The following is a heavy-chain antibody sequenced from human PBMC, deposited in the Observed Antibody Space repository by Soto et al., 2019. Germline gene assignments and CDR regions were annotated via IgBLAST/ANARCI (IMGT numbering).Heavy chain of an antibody. CDR3: AKRVAVAGRYYYYGMDV. J-gene: IGHJ6*02. CDR2: ISGSGGST. D-gene: IGHD6-19*01. CDR1: GFTFSSYA. Sequence: EVQLLESGGGLVQRGGSLRLSCAASGFTFSSYAMSWVRQAPGKGLEWVSAISGSGGSTYYADSVKGRFTISRDNSKNTLYLQMNSLRAEDTAVYYCAKRVAVAGRYYYYGMDVWGQGTTVTVSS. V-gene: IGHV3-23*01.